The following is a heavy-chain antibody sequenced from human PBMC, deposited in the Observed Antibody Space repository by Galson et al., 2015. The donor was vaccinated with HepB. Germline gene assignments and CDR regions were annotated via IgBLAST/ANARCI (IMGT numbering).Heavy chain of an antibody. Sequence: SLRLSCAASGFTFSNAYMSWVRQAPGKGLEWVGRIKSKTDGGTTDYAAPVKGRFTISRDDSKNTLYLQMNSLKTEDTAVYFCGNAGDFWSGYYFGDYYYGMGVWGQGTTVTVSS. V-gene: IGHV3-15*01. J-gene: IGHJ6*02. CDR3: GNAGDFWSGYYFGDYYYGMGV. CDR2: IKSKTDGGTT. CDR1: GFTFSNAY. D-gene: IGHD3-3*01.